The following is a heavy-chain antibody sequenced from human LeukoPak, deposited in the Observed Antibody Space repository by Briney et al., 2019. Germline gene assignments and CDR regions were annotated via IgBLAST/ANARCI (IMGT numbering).Heavy chain of an antibody. J-gene: IGHJ4*02. CDR1: GGSISSYY. CDR3: ALHYYDSSIYRFDY. V-gene: IGHV4-4*07. D-gene: IGHD3-22*01. CDR2: IYTSGST. Sequence: KPSETLSLTCTVSGGSISSYYWSWIRQPAGKGLEWIGRIYTSGSTNYNPSLKSRVTISVDTSKNQFSLKLSSVTAADTAVYYCALHYYDSSIYRFDYWGQGTLVTVSS.